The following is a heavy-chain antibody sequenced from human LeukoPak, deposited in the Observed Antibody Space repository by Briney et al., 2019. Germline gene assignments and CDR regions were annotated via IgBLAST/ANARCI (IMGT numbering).Heavy chain of an antibody. D-gene: IGHD6-19*01. J-gene: IGHJ4*02. CDR1: GGSISSYY. Sequence: SETLSLTCTVSGGSISSYYWSWIRQPPGKGLEWIGYIYYSGSANYNPSLKSRVTISVDTSKNQFSLKLSSVTAADTAVYYCARAYSSGWSDYWGQGTLVTVSS. CDR3: ARAYSSGWSDY. CDR2: IYYSGSA. V-gene: IGHV4-59*01.